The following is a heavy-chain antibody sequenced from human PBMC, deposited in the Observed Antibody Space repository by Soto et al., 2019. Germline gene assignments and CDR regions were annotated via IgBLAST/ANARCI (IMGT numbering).Heavy chain of an antibody. CDR3: AKEITFGGVIVPSQFDY. V-gene: IGHV3-23*01. J-gene: IGHJ4*02. Sequence: EVQLLESGGGLVQPGGSLRLSCAASGFTFSSYAMSWVRQAPGKGLEWVSAISGSGGSTYYADSVKGRFTISRDNSKNTLYLQMNSLRAEDTAVYYCAKEITFGGVIVPSQFDYWGQGTLVTVSS. CDR2: ISGSGGST. D-gene: IGHD3-16*02. CDR1: GFTFSSYA.